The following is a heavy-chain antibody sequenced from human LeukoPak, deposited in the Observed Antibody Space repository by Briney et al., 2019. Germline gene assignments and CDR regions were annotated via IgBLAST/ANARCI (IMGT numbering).Heavy chain of an antibody. V-gene: IGHV3-23*01. D-gene: IGHD2-2*01. CDR3: AKGIVVVPAARVYYFDY. CDR1: GFTFSSYA. Sequence: GGSLRLSCAASGFTFSSYAMSWVRQAPGKGLEWVSAISGSGGSTYYADSVKGRFTISRDNSKNTLYLQMNSLRAEGTAVYYCAKGIVVVPAARVYYFDYWGQGTLVTVSS. J-gene: IGHJ4*02. CDR2: ISGSGGST.